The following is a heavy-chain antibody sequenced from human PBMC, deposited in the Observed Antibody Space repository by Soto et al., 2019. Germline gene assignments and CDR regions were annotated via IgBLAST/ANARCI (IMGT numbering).Heavy chain of an antibody. D-gene: IGHD1-26*01. Sequence: LTCSVSGDSISTNAYYWTWIRQHPAKGLEWVGYIFYSGSTYYNPSLKSRVTISVDTSKNQFSLKLSSVTAADTAVYYCARGLITGSQYSGGWYYFDSWGQGTQVTVSS. V-gene: IGHV4-30-4*01. CDR3: ARGLITGSQYSGGWYYFDS. CDR2: IFYSGST. J-gene: IGHJ4*02. CDR1: GDSISTNAYY.